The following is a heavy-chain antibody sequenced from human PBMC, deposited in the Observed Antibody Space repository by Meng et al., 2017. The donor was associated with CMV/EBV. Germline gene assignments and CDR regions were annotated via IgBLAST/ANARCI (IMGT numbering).Heavy chain of an antibody. CDR1: GFTFSSYS. CDR2: ISSSSSNI. D-gene: IGHD6-25*01. CDR3: AREFSRYQRLTLKAYGMDV. V-gene: IGHV3-21*01. Sequence: GESLKISCAASGFTFSSYSMNWVRQAPGKGLEWVSSISSSSSNIYYADSVKGRFTISRDNAKNSLYLQMNSLRAEDTAVYYCAREFSRYQRLTLKAYGMDVWGQGTTVTVSS. J-gene: IGHJ6*02.